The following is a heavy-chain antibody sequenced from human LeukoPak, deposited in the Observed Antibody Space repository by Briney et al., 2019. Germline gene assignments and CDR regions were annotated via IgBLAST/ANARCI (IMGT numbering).Heavy chain of an antibody. CDR1: GFTFIDYD. CDR3: ARGGIQVSGIDEFDY. CDR2: IGIRGDK. D-gene: IGHD6-19*01. V-gene: IGHV3-13*01. Sequence: PLGSLRLSCAASGFTFIDYDTHWVRQVIGKGLEWVSAIGIRGDKQYSGSVKGRFTISRENAESSLYLQMNSLRAEDTAVYYCARGGIQVSGIDEFDYWGQGTLVTVSS. J-gene: IGHJ4*02.